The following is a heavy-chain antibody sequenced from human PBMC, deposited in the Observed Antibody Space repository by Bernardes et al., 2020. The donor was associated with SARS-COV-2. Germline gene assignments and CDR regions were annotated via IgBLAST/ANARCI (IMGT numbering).Heavy chain of an antibody. D-gene: IGHD6-19*01. CDR1: GFTFSNYA. Sequence: GGSLRLSCAASGFTFSNYAMTWVRQAPGKRLPWISCISGSGASAYYPDSLKGRFTISRDNSKNTMYLQMSGLRAEDTAVYYCAKGSSGWSKNWFDPWGQGTLVSVSS. CDR2: ISGSGASA. CDR3: AKGSSGWSKNWFDP. V-gene: IGHV3-23*01. J-gene: IGHJ5*02.